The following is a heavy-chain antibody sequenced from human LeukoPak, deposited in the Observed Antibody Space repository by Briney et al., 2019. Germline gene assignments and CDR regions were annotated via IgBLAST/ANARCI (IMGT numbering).Heavy chain of an antibody. D-gene: IGHD3-9*01. CDR3: AIAPPSYDILTGYYGGAFDH. Sequence: GESLKISCYGSGYRFTSYWIGWVRQMPGKGLEWMGIIYPGDSDTRYSPSFQGQVTISADKSISTAYLQWSSLKASDTAMYYCAIAPPSYDILTGYYGGAFDHWGQGTLVTVSS. J-gene: IGHJ4*02. CDR1: GYRFTSYW. V-gene: IGHV5-51*01. CDR2: IYPGDSDT.